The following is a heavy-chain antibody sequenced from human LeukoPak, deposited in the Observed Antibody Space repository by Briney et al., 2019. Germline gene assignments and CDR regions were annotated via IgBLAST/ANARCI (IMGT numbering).Heavy chain of an antibody. CDR2: IYHSGST. CDR3: ARGTYYYGSGSFY. D-gene: IGHD3-10*01. J-gene: IGHJ4*02. CDR1: GYSISSGYY. Sequence: SETLSLTCTASGYSISSGYYWGWIRQPPGKGLEWIGSIYHSGSTYYNPSLKSRVTISVDTSKNQFSLKLSSVTAADTAVYYCARGTYYYGSGSFYWGQGTLVTVSS. V-gene: IGHV4-38-2*02.